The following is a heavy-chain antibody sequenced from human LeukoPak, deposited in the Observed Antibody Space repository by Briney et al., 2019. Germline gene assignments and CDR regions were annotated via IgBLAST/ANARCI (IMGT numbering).Heavy chain of an antibody. CDR1: GFTFSNAY. D-gene: IGHD6-19*01. CDR3: AKLPVAGLYFDY. Sequence: PGGSLRLSCAASGFTFSNAYMNWVRQAPGKGLEWISAISGSGGSTYYVDSVKGRFTISRDNSKNTLYLQMNSLRVEDTAVYYCAKLPVAGLYFDYWGQGTLVTVSS. J-gene: IGHJ4*02. V-gene: IGHV3-23*01. CDR2: ISGSGGST.